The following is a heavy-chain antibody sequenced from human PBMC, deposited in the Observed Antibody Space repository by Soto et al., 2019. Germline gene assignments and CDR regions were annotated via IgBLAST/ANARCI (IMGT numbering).Heavy chain of an antibody. CDR3: AKDEGYCTNGVCMVGLYDYYGMDV. J-gene: IGHJ6*02. CDR2: ISYDGSNK. V-gene: IGHV3-30*18. D-gene: IGHD2-8*01. Sequence: GESLKISCAASGFTFSSYGMHWVRQAPGKGLEWVAVISYDGSNKYYADSVKGRFTISRDNSKDTLYLQMNSLRAEDTAVYYCAKDEGYCTNGVCMVGLYDYYGMDVWGQGTTVTVSS. CDR1: GFTFSSYG.